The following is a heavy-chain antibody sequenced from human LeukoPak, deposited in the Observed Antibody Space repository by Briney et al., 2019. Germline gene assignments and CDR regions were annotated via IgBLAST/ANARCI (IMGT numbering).Heavy chain of an antibody. CDR2: INPSGGST. Sequence: SVKVGCRSSGDALGRCDVYCGRQAPGEGLEWMGIINPSGGSTTYAQKFQGRVTMTSDTSTSTVHMEMNSLRSEDTAVYYCARASPRGLAAYYYYYIDVWGKGTTVTVSS. V-gene: IGHV1-46*01. CDR3: ARASPRGLAAYYYYYIDV. D-gene: IGHD3-10*01. CDR1: GDALGRCD. J-gene: IGHJ6*03.